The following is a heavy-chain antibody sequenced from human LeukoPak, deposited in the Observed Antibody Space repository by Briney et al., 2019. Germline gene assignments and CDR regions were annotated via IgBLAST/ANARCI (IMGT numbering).Heavy chain of an antibody. J-gene: IGHJ6*02. V-gene: IGHV3-21*01. D-gene: IGHD2-2*01. CDR3: ARDARGGYQLPHYGMDV. CDR2: ISSSSSYI. CDR1: GFTFSSYS. Sequence: GGSLRLSCAASGFTFSSYSVNWVRQAPGKGLEWVSSISSSSSYIYYADSVKGRFTISRDNAKNSLYLQMNSLRAEDTAVYYCARDARGGYQLPHYGMDVWGQGTTVTVSS.